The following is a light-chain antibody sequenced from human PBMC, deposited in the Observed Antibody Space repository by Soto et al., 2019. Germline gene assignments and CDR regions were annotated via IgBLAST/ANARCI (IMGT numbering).Light chain of an antibody. Sequence: WTPGQRGTISCSGSSFNIGSNYVYWYQQLPGTAPKLLIYKNNQRPSGVPDRFSGSKSGTSASLAISGLRSEDEADYYCAAWDDSLSVYVFGTGTKVTVL. CDR2: KNN. CDR1: SFNIGSNY. J-gene: IGLJ1*01. V-gene: IGLV1-47*01. CDR3: AAWDDSLSVYV.